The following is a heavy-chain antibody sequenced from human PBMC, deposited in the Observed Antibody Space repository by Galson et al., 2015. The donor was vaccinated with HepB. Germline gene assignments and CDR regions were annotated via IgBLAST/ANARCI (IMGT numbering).Heavy chain of an antibody. J-gene: IGHJ3*01. D-gene: IGHD2-2*01. CDR3: ARDFARLGYCDSTSCLDALDV. V-gene: IGHV3-21*06. CDR2: ISSSSIYI. Sequence: SLRLSCAASGFTFSTYSMNWVRQAPGKGLEWVSSISSSSIYIYYVDSVKGRFTISRDNAKNSLYLQMNSLRVEDTAVYYCARDFARLGYCDSTSCLDALDVWGQGTRVTVSS. CDR1: GFTFSTYS.